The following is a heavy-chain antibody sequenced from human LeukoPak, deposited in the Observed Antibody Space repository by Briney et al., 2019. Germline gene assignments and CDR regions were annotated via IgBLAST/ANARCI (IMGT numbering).Heavy chain of an antibody. CDR1: GYTFTSYG. CDR3: ARAPGYCSSTSCSKYYYYYYMDV. Sequence: ASVKVSCKASGYTFTSYGISWVRQAPGQGLEWMGWISPYNGNTNYAQKLQGRVTMTTDTSTSTAYMELRSLRSDDTAVYYCARAPGYCSSTSCSKYYYYYYMDVWGKGTTVTVSS. J-gene: IGHJ6*03. CDR2: ISPYNGNT. V-gene: IGHV1-18*01. D-gene: IGHD2-2*01.